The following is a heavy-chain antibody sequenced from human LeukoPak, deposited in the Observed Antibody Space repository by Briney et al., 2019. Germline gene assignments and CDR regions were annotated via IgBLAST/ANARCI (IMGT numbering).Heavy chain of an antibody. CDR1: GYTFTGYY. V-gene: IGHV1-2*02. CDR3: ARDGGGVVAADGSDAFDI. Sequence: ASVKVSCKASGYTFTGYYMHWVRQAPGQGLEWMGWINPNSGGTNYAQKFQGRVTMTRDTSISTAYMELSRLRSDDTAVYYCARDGGGVVAADGSDAFDIWGQGTMVTVSS. J-gene: IGHJ3*02. D-gene: IGHD6-13*01. CDR2: INPNSGGT.